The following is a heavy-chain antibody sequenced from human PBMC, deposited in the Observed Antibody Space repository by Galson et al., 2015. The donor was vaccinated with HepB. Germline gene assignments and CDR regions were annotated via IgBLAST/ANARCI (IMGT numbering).Heavy chain of an antibody. CDR3: AKDLKHTAMVAYYYGMDV. CDR2: ISYDGSNK. D-gene: IGHD5-18*01. V-gene: IGHV3-30*18. J-gene: IGHJ6*02. Sequence: SLRLSCAASGFTFSSYGMHWVRQAPGKGLEWVAVISYDGSNKYYADSVKGRFTISRDNSKNTLYLQMNSLRAEDTAVYYCAKDLKHTAMVAYYYGMDVWGQGTTVTVSS. CDR1: GFTFSSYG.